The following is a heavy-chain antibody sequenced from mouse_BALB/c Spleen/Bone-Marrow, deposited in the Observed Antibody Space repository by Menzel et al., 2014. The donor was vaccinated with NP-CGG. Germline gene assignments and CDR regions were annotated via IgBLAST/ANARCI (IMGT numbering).Heavy chain of an antibody. J-gene: IGHJ3*01. CDR1: GFTFSDYY. D-gene: IGHD2-14*01. V-gene: IGHV5-12*02. CDR3: ARGLYYRPFAY. Sequence: DVKLVESGGGLVQPGGSLKLSCATSGFTFSDYYMYWVRQTPEKRLEWVAYISNGGGSTYYPDTVKGRFTISRENAKNTLYLQMSRLKSEDTAMYYCARGLYYRPFAYWGQGTLVTVSA. CDR2: ISNGGGST.